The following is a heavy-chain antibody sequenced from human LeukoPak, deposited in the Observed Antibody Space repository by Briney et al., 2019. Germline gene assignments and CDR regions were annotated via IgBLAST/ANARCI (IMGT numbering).Heavy chain of an antibody. J-gene: IGHJ4*02. V-gene: IGHV3-30*18. CDR3: GKESVRTYRYGYLDF. CDR2: ISYDGSNK. Sequence: PGGSLRLSCAASGFTFGSYGMHWVRQAPGKGLEWVTFISYDGSNKYYADSVKGRFTISRDNSKNTLFLEMNSLRAEDTAVYYCGKESVRTYRYGYLDFWGQGTLVTVSS. D-gene: IGHD5-18*01. CDR1: GFTFGSYG.